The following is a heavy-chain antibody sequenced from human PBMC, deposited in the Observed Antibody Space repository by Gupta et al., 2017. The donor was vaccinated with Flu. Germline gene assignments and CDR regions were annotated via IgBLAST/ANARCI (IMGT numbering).Heavy chain of an antibody. CDR2: TVGDGST. D-gene: IGHD1-1*01. J-gene: IGHJ3*02. V-gene: IGHV3-23*01. Sequence: TVGDGSTYYTDSVRGRFTITRDNYENTLYLDVNSLRDEDTAIYYCARGRTGTTVHDVCDMWGQGTMVTVSP. CDR3: ARGRTGTTVHDVCDM.